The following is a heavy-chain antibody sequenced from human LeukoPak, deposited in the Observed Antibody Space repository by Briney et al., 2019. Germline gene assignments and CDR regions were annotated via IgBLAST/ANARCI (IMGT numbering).Heavy chain of an antibody. CDR2: IYHSGST. CDR1: GYSITSGYY. D-gene: IGHD4-11*01. J-gene: IGHJ4*02. CDR3: ARRYSNYFFDY. Sequence: SETLSLTCAVSGYSITSGYYWAWIRQPPGKGLEWIGNIYHSGSTYYNASLKSRVTISVDTSKNQFSLKLSSVTAADTTVYYWARRYSNYFFDYWGQGTLVTVSS. V-gene: IGHV4-38-2*01.